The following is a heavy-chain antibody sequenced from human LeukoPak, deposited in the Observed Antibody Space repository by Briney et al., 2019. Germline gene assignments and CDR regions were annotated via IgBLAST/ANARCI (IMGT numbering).Heavy chain of an antibody. D-gene: IGHD2-21*02. V-gene: IGHV1-46*01. J-gene: IGHJ5*02. Sequence: GASVKVSCKASGYTFTSYYMHWVRQAPGQGLEWMGIINPSGGSTSYAQKFQGRVTMTRDTSTSTVYMELSSLRSEDTAVYYCARDRIVVVTAVTPYNWSDPWGQGTLATVSS. CDR1: GYTFTSYY. CDR3: ARDRIVVVTAVTPYNWSDP. CDR2: INPSGGST.